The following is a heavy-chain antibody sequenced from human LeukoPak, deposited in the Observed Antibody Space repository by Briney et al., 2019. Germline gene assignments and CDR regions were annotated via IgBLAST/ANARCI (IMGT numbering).Heavy chain of an antibody. D-gene: IGHD4-23*01. J-gene: IGHJ5*02. V-gene: IGHV3-21*01. CDR3: AIGSNVVTPLFDWFDP. CDR1: GFTFSSYS. Sequence: GGSLRLSCAASGFTFSSYSMNWVRQAPGKWLEWVSSINSSSSYIYYADSVKGRFTISRDNAKNSLYLQMNSLRAEYTAVYYCAIGSNVVTPLFDWFDPLGQGTLVTVSS. CDR2: INSSSSYI.